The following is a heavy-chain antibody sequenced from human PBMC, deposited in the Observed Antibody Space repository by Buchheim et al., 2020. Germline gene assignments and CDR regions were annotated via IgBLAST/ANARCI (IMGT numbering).Heavy chain of an antibody. CDR1: GGSFSGYY. CDR3: AASSGWYRIDS. D-gene: IGHD6-19*01. Sequence: QVQLQQWGAGLLKPSETLSLTCAVYGGSFSGYYWSWIRQRPGKGPEWIGEVHQSGSTNSNPSLKSRVTISVDKSKNQFSLNLSSVTAADTAVYYCAASSGWYRIDSWGQGTL. CDR2: VHQSGST. J-gene: IGHJ4*02. V-gene: IGHV4-34*01.